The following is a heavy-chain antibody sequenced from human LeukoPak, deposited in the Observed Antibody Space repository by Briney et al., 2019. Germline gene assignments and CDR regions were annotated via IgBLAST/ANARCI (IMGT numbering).Heavy chain of an antibody. J-gene: IGHJ6*03. Sequence: GGSLRLSCAASGFTFSSYSMNWVRQTPGKGLEWVSYISSSSSTIYHADSVKGRFTISRDNAKNSLYLQMNSLRAEDTAVYYCARCPRSSLYYYYYMDVWDKGTTVTVSS. CDR3: ARCPRSSLYYYYYMDV. D-gene: IGHD6-13*01. CDR1: GFTFSSYS. CDR2: ISSSSSTI. V-gene: IGHV3-48*01.